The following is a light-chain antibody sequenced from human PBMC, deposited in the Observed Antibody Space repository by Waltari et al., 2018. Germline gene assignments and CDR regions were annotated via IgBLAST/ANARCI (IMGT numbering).Light chain of an antibody. CDR3: QQYDNWPPMYT. Sequence: EIVMTQSQGTLSVSPGERVTLSCRASQSVSSNLAWYQQKPGQAPRLLIYGASTRATGIPARFSGSGSGTEFTLTISSLQSEDFAIYYCQQYDNWPPMYTFGQGTKLEIK. CDR1: QSVSSN. CDR2: GAS. J-gene: IGKJ2*01. V-gene: IGKV3-15*01.